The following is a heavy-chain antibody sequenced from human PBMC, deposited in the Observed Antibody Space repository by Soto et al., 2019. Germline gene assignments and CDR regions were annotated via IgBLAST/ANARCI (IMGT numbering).Heavy chain of an antibody. CDR2: IYYSGST. CDR3: ARDFVAPVGNDYYYYYMDV. CDR1: GGSISSYY. Sequence: SETLSLTCTVSGGSISSYYWSWIRQPPGKGLEWIGYIYYSGSTNYNPSLKSRVTISVDTSKNQFSLKLSSVTAADTAVYYCARDFVAPVGNDYYYYYMDVWGKGTTVTVSS. J-gene: IGHJ6*03. D-gene: IGHD2-21*01. V-gene: IGHV4-59*01.